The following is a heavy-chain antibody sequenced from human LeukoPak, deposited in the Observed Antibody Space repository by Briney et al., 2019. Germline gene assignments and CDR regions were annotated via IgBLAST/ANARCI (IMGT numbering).Heavy chain of an antibody. D-gene: IGHD6-19*01. J-gene: IGHJ3*02. CDR1: GYTFTGYY. V-gene: IGHV1-46*01. CDR2: INPSVGIT. Sequence: GASVKVSCKASGYTFTGYYMHWVRQAPGQGLEWMGIINPSVGITSHAQKFQGRVTMTRDTSTRTVYMELSSLRSEDTAVYYCARGTQQWLGAFDIWGQGTMVTVSS. CDR3: ARGTQQWLGAFDI.